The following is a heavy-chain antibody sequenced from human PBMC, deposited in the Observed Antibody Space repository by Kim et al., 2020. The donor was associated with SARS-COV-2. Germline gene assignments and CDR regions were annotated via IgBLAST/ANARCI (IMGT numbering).Heavy chain of an antibody. V-gene: IGHV3-43*02. J-gene: IGHJ3*02. D-gene: IGHD3-16*02. CDR3: AKDFGYDYVWGSYRYVPDAFDI. CDR2: ISGDGGST. CDR1: GFTFDDYA. Sequence: GGSLRLSCAASGFTFDDYAMHWVRQAPGKGLEWVSLISGDGGSTYYADSVKGRFTISRDNSKNSLYLQMNSLRTEDTALYYCAKDFGYDYVWGSYRYVPDAFDILGQGTMVPVPS.